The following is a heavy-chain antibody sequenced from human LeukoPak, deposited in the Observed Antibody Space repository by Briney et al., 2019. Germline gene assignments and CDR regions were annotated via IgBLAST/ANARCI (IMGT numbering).Heavy chain of an antibody. D-gene: IGHD3-10*01. CDR3: ARGSSLWFGDR. V-gene: IGHV3-7*03. Sequence: PGGSLRLSCAASGFTFSSYWMTWVRQAPGKGLEWVANIKQDGSEKYYVDSVKGRFIISRDNAKNLLYLQTNSLRAEDTAMYLCARGSSLWFGDRWGQGTLVTVSS. CDR2: IKQDGSEK. J-gene: IGHJ4*02. CDR1: GFTFSSYW.